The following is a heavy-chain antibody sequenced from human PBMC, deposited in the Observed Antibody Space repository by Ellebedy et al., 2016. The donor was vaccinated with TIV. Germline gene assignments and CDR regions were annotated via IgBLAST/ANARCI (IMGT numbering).Heavy chain of an antibody. Sequence: GESLKISCAASGFSFRSYWMSWVRQAPGRGLEWVANINQDESQRYYVDSVKGRFTISRDNTKSSLYVQMNTLRAEDTAVYYCATDGSYGDYLSPTHAFSIWGQGTMVTVSS. CDR1: GFSFRSYW. CDR3: ATDGSYGDYLSPTHAFSI. D-gene: IGHD4-17*01. CDR2: INQDESQR. V-gene: IGHV3-7*01. J-gene: IGHJ3*02.